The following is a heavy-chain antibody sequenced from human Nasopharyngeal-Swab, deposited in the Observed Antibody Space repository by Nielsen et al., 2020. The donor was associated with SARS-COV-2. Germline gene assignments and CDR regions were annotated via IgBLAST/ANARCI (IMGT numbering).Heavy chain of an antibody. CDR3: ARANNPLLWFGSGDAFDI. V-gene: IGHV4-34*01. J-gene: IGHJ3*02. CDR1: GGSFSGYY. CDR2: INHSGST. Sequence: SETLSLTCAVYGGSFSGYYWSWIRQPPGKGLEWIGEINHSGSTNYNPSLKSRVTISVDTSKNQFSLKLSSVTAADTAVYYCARANNPLLWFGSGDAFDIWGQGTIVTVSS. D-gene: IGHD3-10*01.